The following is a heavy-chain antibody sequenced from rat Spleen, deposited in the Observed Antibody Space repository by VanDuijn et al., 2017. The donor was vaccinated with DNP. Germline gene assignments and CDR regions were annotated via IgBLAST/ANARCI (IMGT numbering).Heavy chain of an antibody. CDR1: GFIFNDYG. CDR2: ISPSGGST. J-gene: IGHJ3*01. CDR3: ARDRTGTWFAY. V-gene: IGHV5-19*01. Sequence: EVQLVESGGGLVQPGRSLKLSCSASGFIFNDYGMHWIRQTPMKGLEWVASISPSGGSTYYRDSVKGRFSISRDNAKSTLYLQMDSLRSEDTATYYCARDRTGTWFAYWGQGTLVTVSS. D-gene: IGHD5-1*01.